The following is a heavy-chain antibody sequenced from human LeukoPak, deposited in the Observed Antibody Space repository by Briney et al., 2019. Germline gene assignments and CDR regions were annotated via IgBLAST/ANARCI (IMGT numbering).Heavy chain of an antibody. CDR3: TTTSEGLVVGATTSYYYYGMDV. CDR2: IKSKTDGGTT. V-gene: IGHV3-15*01. Sequence: GGSLRLSCAASGFTFSNAWMSWVRQAPGKGLEWVGRIKSKTDGGTTDYAAPVKGRFTISRDDSKNTLYLQMNSLKTEDTAVYYCTTTSEGLVVGATTSYYYYGMDVWGQGTTVTVSS. D-gene: IGHD1-26*01. J-gene: IGHJ6*02. CDR1: GFTFSNAW.